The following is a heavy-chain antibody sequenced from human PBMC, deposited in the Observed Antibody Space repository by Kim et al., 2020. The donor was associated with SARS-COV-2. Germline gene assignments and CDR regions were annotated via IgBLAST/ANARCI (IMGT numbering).Heavy chain of an antibody. Sequence: NHNPSLKSRVTISVDTSKNQFSLKLSSVTAADTAVYYCAREPGIAAGGDVWGQGTTVTVSS. V-gene: IGHV4-34*01. CDR3: AREPGIAAGGDV. D-gene: IGHD6-25*01. J-gene: IGHJ6*02.